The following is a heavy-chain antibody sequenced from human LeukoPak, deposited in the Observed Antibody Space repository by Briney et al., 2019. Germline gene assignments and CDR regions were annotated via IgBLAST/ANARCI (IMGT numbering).Heavy chain of an antibody. V-gene: IGHV1-69*04. CDR3: ARDTRDRNDYGDYSPDY. J-gene: IGHJ4*02. CDR1: GGTFSSYA. Sequence: SVKVSCKASGGTFSSYAISWVRQAPGQGLEWMGRIIPILGIANYAQKFQGRVTITADKSTSTAYMELSSLRSEDTAVYYCARDTRDRNDYGDYSPDYWGQGSLVTVSS. CDR2: IIPILGIA. D-gene: IGHD4-17*01.